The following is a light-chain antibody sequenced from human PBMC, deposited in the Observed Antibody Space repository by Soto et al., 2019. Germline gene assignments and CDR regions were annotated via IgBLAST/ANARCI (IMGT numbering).Light chain of an antibody. CDR3: QQYNNWPPYT. V-gene: IGKV3-11*01. CDR2: DAS. Sequence: ETVLTQSPATLSLSPGVRATLSCMASQSVSSYLAWYQQKPGQAPRLLIYDASNRATGIPARFSGSGSGTEFTLTISSLQSEDFAVYYCQQYNNWPPYTFGQGTKLEIK. CDR1: QSVSSY. J-gene: IGKJ2*01.